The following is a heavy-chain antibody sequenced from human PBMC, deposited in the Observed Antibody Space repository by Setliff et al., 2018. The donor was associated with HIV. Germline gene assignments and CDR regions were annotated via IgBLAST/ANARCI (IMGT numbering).Heavy chain of an antibody. V-gene: IGHV1-18*01. Sequence: ASVKVSCKASGGTFSSYAISWVRQAPGQGLEWMGGIIPILGNTNYAQKLQGRVTMTTDTSTSTAYMELRSLRSDDTAVYYCASGRRSYSSSPFDYWGQGTLVTVSS. D-gene: IGHD6-13*01. J-gene: IGHJ4*02. CDR1: GGTFSSYA. CDR2: IIPILGNT. CDR3: ASGRRSYSSSPFDY.